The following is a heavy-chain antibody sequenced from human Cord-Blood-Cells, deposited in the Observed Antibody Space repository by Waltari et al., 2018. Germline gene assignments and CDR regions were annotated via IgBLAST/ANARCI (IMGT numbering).Heavy chain of an antibody. CDR3: ASTNWNYVAFDI. D-gene: IGHD1-7*01. Sequence: QVQLVQSGAEVKKPGASVKVSCKASGYTFTGYYMHWVRQAPGQGLEWMGGINPNSGGTTYAQKVQGRVTMNRDTSISTAYMKLSRLRADDTAVYYCASTNWNYVAFDIWGQGTMVTVSS. V-gene: IGHV1-2*02. CDR2: INPNSGGT. CDR1: GYTFTGYY. J-gene: IGHJ3*02.